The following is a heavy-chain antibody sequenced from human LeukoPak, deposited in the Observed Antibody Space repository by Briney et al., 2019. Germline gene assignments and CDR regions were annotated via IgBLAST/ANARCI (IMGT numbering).Heavy chain of an antibody. CDR1: GYTFTSYG. CDR3: AREWTTYSSSWYPHSQPLFDY. V-gene: IGHV1-18*01. J-gene: IGHJ4*02. CDR2: ISAYNGNT. Sequence: ASXXVSCKASGYTFTSYGISWVRQAPGQGLEWMGWISAYNGNTNYAKKLQGRVTMTTHTSTSTAYMELRSLRSDDTAVYYCAREWTTYSSSWYPHSQPLFDYWGQGTLVTVSS. D-gene: IGHD6-13*01.